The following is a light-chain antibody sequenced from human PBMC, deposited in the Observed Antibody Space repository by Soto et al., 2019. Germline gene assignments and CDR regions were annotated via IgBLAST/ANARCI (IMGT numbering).Light chain of an antibody. CDR1: QSISSW. CDR2: DVS. V-gene: IGKV1-5*01. CDR3: QHYNSYSEA. J-gene: IGKJ1*01. Sequence: DIQMTQSPSTLSASVGDRVAITCRASQSISSWLAWYQQKPGKAPKLLIYDVSGLESGVPSRFSGSGSGTEFTLTISSLQPDDFATYYCQHYNSYSEAFGQGTKVDI.